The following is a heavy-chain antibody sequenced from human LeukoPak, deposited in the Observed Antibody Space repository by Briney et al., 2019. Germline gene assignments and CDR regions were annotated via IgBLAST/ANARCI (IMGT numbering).Heavy chain of an antibody. CDR2: ISSSGSTI. V-gene: IGHV3-11*04. CDR1: GFTFSDYY. CDR3: AVSVGATSEWFDP. J-gene: IGHJ5*02. D-gene: IGHD1-26*01. Sequence: GGSLRLSCAASGFTFSDYYMSWIRQAPGKGLEWVSYISSSGSTIYYADSVKGRFTISRDNAKNSLYLQMNSLRAEGTAVYYCAVSVGATSEWFDPWGQGTLVTVSS.